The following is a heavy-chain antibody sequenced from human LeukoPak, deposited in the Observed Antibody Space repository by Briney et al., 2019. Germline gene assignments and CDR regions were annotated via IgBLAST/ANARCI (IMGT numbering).Heavy chain of an antibody. V-gene: IGHV4-39*01. CDR2: IYYSGST. Sequence: PSETLSLTCTVSGGSISSSSYYWGWIRQPPGKGLEWIGSIYYSGSTYYNPSLKSRVTISVDTSKNQFSLKLSSVTAADTAVFYCARHSGGWLFDYWGQGTLVTVSS. D-gene: IGHD6-19*01. J-gene: IGHJ4*02. CDR1: GGSISSSSYY. CDR3: ARHSGGWLFDY.